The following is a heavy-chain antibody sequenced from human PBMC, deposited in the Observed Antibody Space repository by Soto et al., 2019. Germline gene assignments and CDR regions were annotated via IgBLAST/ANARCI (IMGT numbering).Heavy chain of an antibody. CDR3: ASPRTRWSNYYYGMDV. CDR1: GGTFSSYA. D-gene: IGHD2-2*01. Sequence: QVQLVQSGAEVKKPGSSVKVSCKASGGTFSSYAISWVRQAPGQGLEWMGGIIPIFGTANYAQKFQGRVKVNADESTGTAYLELSSLRSEDTGVYYWASPRTRWSNYYYGMDVWGQGTTVTVSS. CDR2: IIPIFGTA. V-gene: IGHV1-69*01. J-gene: IGHJ6*02.